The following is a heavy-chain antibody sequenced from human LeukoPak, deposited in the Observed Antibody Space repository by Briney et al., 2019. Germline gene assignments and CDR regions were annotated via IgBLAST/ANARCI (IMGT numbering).Heavy chain of an antibody. J-gene: IGHJ4*02. CDR3: AREIGYGDYVNYFDY. CDR2: ISSSSSYI. CDR1: GFTFSSYS. Sequence: GGSLRLSCAASGFTFSSYSMNWVRQAPGKGLEWVSSISSSSSYIYYADSVKGRFTISRDNAENSLYLQMNSLRAEDTAVYYCAREIGYGDYVNYFDYWGQGTLVTVSS. V-gene: IGHV3-21*01. D-gene: IGHD4-17*01.